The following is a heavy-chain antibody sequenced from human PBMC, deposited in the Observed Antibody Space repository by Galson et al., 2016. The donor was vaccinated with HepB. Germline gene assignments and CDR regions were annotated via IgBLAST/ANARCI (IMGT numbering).Heavy chain of an antibody. J-gene: IGHJ4*02. Sequence: SLRLSCAASGFTFSSYAISWVRQAPGKGLEWVSTISDGGASTYYADSVKGRPTIARDNSKNTVYVQMNSLRVEDTAVYFCAKGSVGHRYNPYYFDYWGQGTLVTVSS. CDR1: GFTFSSYA. CDR2: ISDGGAST. V-gene: IGHV3-23*01. D-gene: IGHD1-14*01. CDR3: AKGSVGHRYNPYYFDY.